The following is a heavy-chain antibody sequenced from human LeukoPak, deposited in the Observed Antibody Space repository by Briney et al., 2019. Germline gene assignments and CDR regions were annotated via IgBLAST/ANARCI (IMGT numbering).Heavy chain of an antibody. V-gene: IGHV3-48*04. Sequence: GGSLRLSCAASGFTFSTYSMHWVRQAPGKGLEWVSYISSSSGIRYYADSVKGRFTISRDNAKNSLYLQMNSLRAEDTAVYYCASAQSSVVNAFDIWGQGTMVTVSS. CDR2: ISSSSGIR. CDR3: ASAQSSVVNAFDI. J-gene: IGHJ3*02. D-gene: IGHD3-22*01. CDR1: GFTFSTYS.